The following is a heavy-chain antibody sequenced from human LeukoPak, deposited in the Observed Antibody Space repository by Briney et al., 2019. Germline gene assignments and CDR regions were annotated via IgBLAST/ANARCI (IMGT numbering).Heavy chain of an antibody. J-gene: IGHJ3*02. CDR3: AKDVRSPSAFDI. V-gene: IGHV3-9*01. Sequence: SGGSLRLSCAASGFTFDDYAMHWVRQAPGKGLEWVSGISWNSGSIGYADSVKGRFTISRDNAENSLYLQMNSLRAEDTALYYCAKDVRSPSAFDIWGQGTMVTVSS. CDR2: ISWNSGSI. CDR1: GFTFDDYA.